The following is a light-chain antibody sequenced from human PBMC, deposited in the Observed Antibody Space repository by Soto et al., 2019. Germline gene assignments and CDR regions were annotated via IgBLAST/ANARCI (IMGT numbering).Light chain of an antibody. Sequence: DIKMTQSPSTLSASVVDRVTLTCRASQSISSWLAWYQQKPGKAPKLLIYKASSLESGVPSRFSGSGSGTEFTLTISSLQPDDFATYYCQQYKSYSGTFGQGTKVDI. V-gene: IGKV1-5*03. J-gene: IGKJ1*01. CDR1: QSISSW. CDR2: KAS. CDR3: QQYKSYSGT.